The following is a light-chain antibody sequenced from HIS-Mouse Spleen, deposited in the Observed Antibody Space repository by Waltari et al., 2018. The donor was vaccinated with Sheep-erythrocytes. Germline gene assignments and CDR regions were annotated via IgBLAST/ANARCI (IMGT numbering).Light chain of an antibody. Sequence: DIVMTQSPLSLPVTPGEPASISCRSSQSLLHRTGYNYLDWYLQKPGQSPHVLIYLGSNRASGVPDRFSGSGSGTDFTLKISRVEAEDVGVYYCMQALQTPRTFGQGTKVEIK. V-gene: IGKV2-28*01. CDR3: MQALQTPRT. J-gene: IGKJ1*01. CDR1: QSLLHRTGYNY. CDR2: LGS.